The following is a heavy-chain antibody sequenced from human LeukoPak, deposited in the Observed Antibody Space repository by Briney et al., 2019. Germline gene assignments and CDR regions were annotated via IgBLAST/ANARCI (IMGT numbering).Heavy chain of an antibody. D-gene: IGHD1-1*01. CDR3: TTDGAYNWNDVAWFNP. Sequence: GGSLRLSCAASGFTFSNAWMSWVRQAPGKGLEWVGRIKSKTDGGTTDYAAPVKGRFTISRDDSKNTLYLQMNSLKTEDTAVYYCTTDGAYNWNDVAWFNPWGQGTLVTVSS. J-gene: IGHJ5*02. CDR2: IKSKTDGGTT. V-gene: IGHV3-15*01. CDR1: GFTFSNAW.